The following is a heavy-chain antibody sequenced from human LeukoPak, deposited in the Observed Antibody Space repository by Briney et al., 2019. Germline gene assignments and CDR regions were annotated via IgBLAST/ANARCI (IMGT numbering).Heavy chain of an antibody. CDR3: ARSAVAAISFDY. Sequence: SETLSLTCTVSGGSISSYYGSWIRQPPGKGLEWIGYIYYSGSTNYNPSLKSRVTISVDTSKRQFSLKLSSVPAADTAVYYCARSAVAAISFDYWGQGTLVTVSS. CDR2: IYYSGST. J-gene: IGHJ4*02. D-gene: IGHD2-15*01. V-gene: IGHV4-59*01. CDR1: GGSISSYY.